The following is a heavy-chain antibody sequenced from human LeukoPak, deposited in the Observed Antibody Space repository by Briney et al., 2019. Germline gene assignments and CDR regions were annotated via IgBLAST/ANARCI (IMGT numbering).Heavy chain of an antibody. CDR1: GGTFSSYA. CDR3: ARGNQPGGDYSAFDI. D-gene: IGHD4-17*01. Sequence: SVKVSCKASGGTFSSYAISWVRQAPGQGLEWMGGIIPIFGTANYAEKFQGRVTITADKSKNKANMELSSLRSEDTAVYYCARGNQPGGDYSAFDIWGQGTMATVSS. J-gene: IGHJ3*02. V-gene: IGHV1-69*06. CDR2: IIPIFGTA.